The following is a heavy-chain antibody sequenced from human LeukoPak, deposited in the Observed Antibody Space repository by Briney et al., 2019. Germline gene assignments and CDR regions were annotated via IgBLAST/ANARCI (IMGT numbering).Heavy chain of an antibody. CDR2: ISSSGSTI. J-gene: IGHJ4*02. CDR3: ASTFGGYSSSWCAYFDF. D-gene: IGHD6-13*01. V-gene: IGHV3-48*03. Sequence: GGSLRLSCAASGFTFSSYEMNWVRQAPGKGLEWVSYISSSGSTIYYADSVKGRFTISRDNAKNSLYLQMNSLRAEDTAVYYCASTFGGYSSSWCAYFDFWGQGTLVTVSS. CDR1: GFTFSSYE.